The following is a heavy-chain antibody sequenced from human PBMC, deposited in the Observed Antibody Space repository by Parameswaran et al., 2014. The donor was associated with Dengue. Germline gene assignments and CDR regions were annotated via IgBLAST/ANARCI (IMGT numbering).Heavy chain of an antibody. Sequence: WIRQPPGKGLEWVSSISSRSSYIYYADSVKGRFTISRDNAKNSLYLQMNSLRAEDTAVYYCARDDCSSTSCYSWDYWGQGTLVTVSS. D-gene: IGHD2-2*01. CDR3: ARDDCSSTSCYSWDY. CDR2: ISSRSSYI. J-gene: IGHJ4*02. V-gene: IGHV3-21*01.